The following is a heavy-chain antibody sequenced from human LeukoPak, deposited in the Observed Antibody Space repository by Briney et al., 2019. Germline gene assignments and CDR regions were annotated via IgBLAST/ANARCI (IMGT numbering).Heavy chain of an antibody. CDR1: GGSTSSGSYY. J-gene: IGHJ4*02. CDR2: IYTSGST. Sequence: SQTLSHTCTVPGGSTSSGSYYGSWIRQPAGKGLEWIGRIYTSGSTNYNPSLKSRVTISVDTSKNQFSLKLSSVTAADTAVYYCARDSAGTSENFDYWGQGTLVTVSS. CDR3: ARDSAGTSENFDY. D-gene: IGHD6-19*01. V-gene: IGHV4-61*02.